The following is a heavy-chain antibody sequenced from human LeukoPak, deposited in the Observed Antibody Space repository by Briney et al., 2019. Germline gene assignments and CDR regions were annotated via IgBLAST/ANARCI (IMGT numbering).Heavy chain of an antibody. CDR1: GYTLTELS. V-gene: IGHV1-24*01. CDR2: FDPEDGET. Sequence: ASVKVSCKVSGYTLTELSMHWVRQAPGKGLEWMGGFDPEDGETIYAQKFQGRVTMTEDTSTDTAYMELSSLRSEDTAVYYCATLPRWELLVSAWGQGTLVTASS. D-gene: IGHD1-26*01. J-gene: IGHJ5*02. CDR3: ATLPRWELLVSA.